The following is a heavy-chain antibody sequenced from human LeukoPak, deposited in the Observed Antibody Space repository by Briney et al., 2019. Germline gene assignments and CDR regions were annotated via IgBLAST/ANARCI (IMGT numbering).Heavy chain of an antibody. V-gene: IGHV3-33*08. J-gene: IGHJ4*02. Sequence: GGSLRLSCAASGFTFSSYGIHWVRQAPGKGLEWVAVISYDGSNKYFADSVKGRFTISRDNSKNTLYLQMNSLRGEDTAVYFCARLVDCWGQGTLVTVSS. CDR2: ISYDGSNK. CDR3: ARLVDC. CDR1: GFTFSSYG.